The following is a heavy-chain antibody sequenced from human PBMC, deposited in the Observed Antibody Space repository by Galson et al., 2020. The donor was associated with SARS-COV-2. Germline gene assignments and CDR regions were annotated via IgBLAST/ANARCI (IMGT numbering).Heavy chain of an antibody. Sequence: GGSLRLSCAASGFTFGSCAMSWVRQAPGKGLEWFSAITNSGDDTYYGDSVKGRFTISRDNSKNTLFLQMNSLRAEDTAVYYCAKGSAPSRPYYFDYWGQGTLVTVSA. CDR1: GFTFGSCA. D-gene: IGHD3-10*01. V-gene: IGHV3-23*01. CDR2: ITNSGDDT. CDR3: AKGSAPSRPYYFDY. J-gene: IGHJ4*02.